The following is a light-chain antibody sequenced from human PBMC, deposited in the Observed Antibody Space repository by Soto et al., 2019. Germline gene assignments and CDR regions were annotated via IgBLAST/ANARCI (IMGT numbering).Light chain of an antibody. CDR3: QSYDSSLTTFV. V-gene: IGLV1-40*01. CDR1: SGNSGAVYD. Sequence: VLTRPPSVSGAPGQRVASSCTGSSGNSGAVYDVHWYQQLPLTAPKRLIYGDNNRPSGVPDRFSGSKSGTSASLAITGLQPEDEADYYCQSYDSSLTTFVFGTGTKVTVL. J-gene: IGLJ1*01. CDR2: GDN.